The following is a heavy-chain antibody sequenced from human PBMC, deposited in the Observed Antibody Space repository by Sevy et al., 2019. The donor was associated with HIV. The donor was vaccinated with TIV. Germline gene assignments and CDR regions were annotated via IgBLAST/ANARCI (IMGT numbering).Heavy chain of an antibody. CDR2: ISWNGGSI. Sequence: GGSLRLSCAASGFTFDDYAMHWVRQAPGKGLEWVSGISWNGGSIGYADSVKGRFTISRDNAKNSLYLQMNSLRAEDTVLYYCAKDEGIFGVVHLYDYWGQGTLVTVSS. D-gene: IGHD3-3*01. CDR1: GFTFDDYA. V-gene: IGHV3-9*01. J-gene: IGHJ4*02. CDR3: AKDEGIFGVVHLYDY.